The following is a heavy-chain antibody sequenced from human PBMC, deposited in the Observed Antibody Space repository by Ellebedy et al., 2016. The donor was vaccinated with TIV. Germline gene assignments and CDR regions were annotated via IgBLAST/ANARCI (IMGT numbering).Heavy chain of an antibody. CDR1: GFTFSDYY. J-gene: IGHJ4*02. CDR3: AGLWFGDSPRDNSDY. Sequence: GESLKISCAASGFTFSDYYMSWIRQAPGKGLEWVTYIRYDGSNKYYADSVKGRFTISRDNSKNTLFLEMNSLRAEDTAIYYCAGLWFGDSPRDNSDYWGRGTLVTVSS. CDR2: IRYDGSNK. D-gene: IGHD3-10*01. V-gene: IGHV3-30*02.